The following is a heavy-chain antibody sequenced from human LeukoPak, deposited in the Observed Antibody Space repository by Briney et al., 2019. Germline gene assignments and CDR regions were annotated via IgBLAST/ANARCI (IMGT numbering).Heavy chain of an antibody. D-gene: IGHD2-2*01. J-gene: IGHJ4*02. CDR2: IYPGDSDT. V-gene: IGHV5-51*01. CDR3: ARQWGDCSSTSCYSAY. CDR1: GFTFSDYA. Sequence: GGSLRLSCAASGFTFSDYAMTWVRQMPGKGLEWMGIIYPGDSDTRYSPSFQGQVTISADKSISTAYLQWSSLKASDTAIYYCARQWGDCSSTSCYSAYWGQGTLVTVSS.